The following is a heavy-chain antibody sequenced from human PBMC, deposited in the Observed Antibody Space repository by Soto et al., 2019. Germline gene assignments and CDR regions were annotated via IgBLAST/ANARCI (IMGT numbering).Heavy chain of an antibody. Sequence: PGGSLRLSCAASGFTFDDYTMHWVRQAPGKGLEWVSLISSSSSTIYYADSVKGRFTISRDNAKNSLYLQMNSLRAEDTAVYYCARDPEDIVVVPAAMEGEYFDYWGQGTLVTVSS. V-gene: IGHV3-48*01. CDR3: ARDPEDIVVVPAAMEGEYFDY. CDR2: ISSSSSTI. J-gene: IGHJ4*02. CDR1: GFTFDDYT. D-gene: IGHD2-2*01.